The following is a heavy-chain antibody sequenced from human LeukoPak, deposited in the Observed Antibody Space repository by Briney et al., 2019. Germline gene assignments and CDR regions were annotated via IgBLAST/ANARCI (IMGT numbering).Heavy chain of an antibody. CDR2: INPNGGGT. Sequence: GASVKVSCKASGYTFTSYGISWVRQAPGQGLEWMGWINPNGGGTYYAQRFQGRVTMTRDMSISTAYMELSGLRVDDTAVYYCARGGRSELGACDYWGQGTLVTASS. D-gene: IGHD7-27*01. V-gene: IGHV1-2*02. CDR3: ARGGRSELGACDY. CDR1: GYTFTSYG. J-gene: IGHJ4*02.